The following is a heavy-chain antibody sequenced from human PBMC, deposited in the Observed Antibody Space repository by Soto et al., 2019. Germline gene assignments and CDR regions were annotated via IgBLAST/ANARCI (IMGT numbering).Heavy chain of an antibody. D-gene: IGHD3-22*01. V-gene: IGHV3-33*01. CDR3: SRAPRYCYGSSGLDYYGMDV. CDR1: GFTFSSHG. J-gene: IGHJ6*02. CDR2: IWYDGSNK. Sequence: PGGSLRLSCAASGFTFSSHGMHWVRQAPGKGLEWVAVIWYDGSNKYYADSVKGRFTISRDNSKNTLYLQMNSLRAEDTAVYYFSRAPRYCYGSSGLDYYGMDVWGQGTTVTVSS.